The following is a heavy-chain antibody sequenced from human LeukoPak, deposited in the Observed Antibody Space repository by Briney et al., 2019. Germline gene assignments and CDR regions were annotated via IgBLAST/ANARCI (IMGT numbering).Heavy chain of an antibody. CDR1: GGSISSYY. J-gene: IGHJ4*02. CDR2: VYFSAYT. CDR3: ARGQCTSTSCDPGHFDL. D-gene: IGHD2-2*01. V-gene: IGHV4-59*12. Sequence: PSETLSLTCTVSGGSISSYYWSWIRQPPGKGLEWIGRVYFSAYTNYNTSLRSRVAISTDTSRNQFSLKLTSVTAADTAIYYCARGQCTSTSCDPGHFDLWGQGTQVTVSS.